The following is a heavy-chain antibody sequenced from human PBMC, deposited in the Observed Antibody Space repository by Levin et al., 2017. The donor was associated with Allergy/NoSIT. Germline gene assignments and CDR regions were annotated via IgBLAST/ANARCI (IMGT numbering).Heavy chain of an antibody. Sequence: PGGSLRLSCAASGFTFSSYAMSWVRQAPGKGLEWFSAISGSGGSTYYSDSVKGRFTISRDNSKNTLYLQMNSLRAEDTAVYYCARDPSYYYDYYMDGWGKGTTVTVSS. CDR3: ARDPSYYYDYYMDG. CDR2: ISGSGGST. J-gene: IGHJ6*03. V-gene: IGHV3-23*01. CDR1: GFTFSSYA.